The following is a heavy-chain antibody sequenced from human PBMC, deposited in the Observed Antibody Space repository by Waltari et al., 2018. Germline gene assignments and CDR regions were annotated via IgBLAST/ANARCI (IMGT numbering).Heavy chain of an antibody. CDR3: ATNPGFGVVITRYYYYYMDV. CDR1: GYTFTDYY. V-gene: IGHV1-69-2*01. J-gene: IGHJ6*03. CDR2: VDPEDGET. D-gene: IGHD3-3*01. Sequence: EVQLVQSGAEVKKPGATVKISCKASGYTFTDYYMHWVQQATGNGLEWMGRVDPEDGETIYAEKFQGRVTITADTSTDTAYMELSSLRSEDTAVYYCATNPGFGVVITRYYYYYMDVWGKGTTVTVSS.